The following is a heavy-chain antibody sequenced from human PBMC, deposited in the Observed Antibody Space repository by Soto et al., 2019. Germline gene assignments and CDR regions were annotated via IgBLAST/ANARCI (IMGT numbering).Heavy chain of an antibody. CDR2: ILSKAGNYAT. CDR3: IRGGSPYYYDY. CDR1: GFIFSGSA. Sequence: EVQLVEYGGGLVQPGGSLKLSCAASGFIFSGSAVHWVHQASGKGLEWVGRILSKAGNYATAYTASMKGRFTISRDDSENTAFLQMNSLKTEDTAVYYCIRGGSPYYYDYWGQGTLVAVSS. V-gene: IGHV3-73*01. J-gene: IGHJ4*02.